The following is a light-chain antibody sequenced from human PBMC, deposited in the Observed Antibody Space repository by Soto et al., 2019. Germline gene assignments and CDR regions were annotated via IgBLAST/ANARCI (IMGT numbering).Light chain of an antibody. CDR3: QQYGGSPQA. Sequence: EFVLTQSPGTLSLSPGERASLSCRASQNVNSNYLAWYQQKPGQAPRLLIYDASSRATGIPDRFGATGSGTDFTLTISRLEPEDLAMYYCQQYGGSPQAFGRGTKVDIK. V-gene: IGKV3-20*01. CDR2: DAS. J-gene: IGKJ1*01. CDR1: QNVNSNY.